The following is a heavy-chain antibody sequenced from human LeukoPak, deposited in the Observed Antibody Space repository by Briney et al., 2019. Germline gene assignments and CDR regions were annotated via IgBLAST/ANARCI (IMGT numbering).Heavy chain of an antibody. Sequence: PGGSLRLSCAASGFTFRNAWMSWVRQAPGKGLEWVGRIKSKTDGGTTDYAAPVKGRFTISREDSKNTLYLQMNSLKTEDTAVYYCTTYVGAYSNWGDYYYYYTDVWGKGTTVTVSS. D-gene: IGHD4-11*01. CDR1: GFTFRNAW. V-gene: IGHV3-15*01. J-gene: IGHJ6*03. CDR3: TTYVGAYSNWGDYYYYYTDV. CDR2: IKSKTDGGTT.